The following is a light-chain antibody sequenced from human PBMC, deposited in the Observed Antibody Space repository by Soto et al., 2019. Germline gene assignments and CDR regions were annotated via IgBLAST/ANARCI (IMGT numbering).Light chain of an antibody. CDR2: DNN. Sequence: QSVLTQPPSVSGAPGQRVTISCTGNSSNSGDGYDVHWYQQLPDTAPKLLIYDNNSRPSGVPGRFSASKSGTSASLAITGLQAEDEGDYYCQSYDNSLSGSHVLFGGGTKLTVL. CDR3: QSYDNSLSGSHVL. J-gene: IGLJ2*01. V-gene: IGLV1-40*01. CDR1: SSNSGDGYD.